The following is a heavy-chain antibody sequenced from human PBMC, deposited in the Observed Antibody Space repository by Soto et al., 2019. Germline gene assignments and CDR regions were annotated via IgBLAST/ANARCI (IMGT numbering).Heavy chain of an antibody. D-gene: IGHD3-9*01. CDR1: GYTLTEVS. CDR2: FDPEDGET. J-gene: IGHJ4*01. Sequence: DPVKVSGKVSGYTLTEVSINWARQAPGKGLEWLGGFDPEDGETIYAQMFQGRVTTTEDTSTDTAYMELSSLRSEDTAGYYCATLGYYDILTGYWVTPGKYYFDYWG. V-gene: IGHV1-24*01. CDR3: ATLGYYDILTGYWVTPGKYYFDY.